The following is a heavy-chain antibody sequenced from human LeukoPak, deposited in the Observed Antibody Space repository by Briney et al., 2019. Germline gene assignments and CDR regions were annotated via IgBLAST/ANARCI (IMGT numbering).Heavy chain of an antibody. V-gene: IGHV3-7*01. Sequence: GGSLRLSCAASGFTFSSYWMGWVRQAPGKGLEWVANIKQDGSEKYYVDSVKGRFTISRDNAKNSLYLQMNSLRAEDTAVYYCARSLGNGDYYFDYWGQGTLVTVSS. CDR3: ARSLGNGDYYFDY. CDR1: GFTFSSYW. D-gene: IGHD4-17*01. J-gene: IGHJ4*02. CDR2: IKQDGSEK.